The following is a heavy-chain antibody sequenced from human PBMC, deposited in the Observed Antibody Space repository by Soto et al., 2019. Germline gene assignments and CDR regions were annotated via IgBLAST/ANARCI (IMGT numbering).Heavy chain of an antibody. D-gene: IGHD6-19*01. CDR1: GFTFSSYG. CDR2: IWYDGSNK. CDR3: ARVRIAVAGALDY. J-gene: IGHJ4*02. V-gene: IGHV3-33*01. Sequence: GGALRLSCSASGFTFSSYGMHWVRQAPGKGLEWVAVIWYDGSNKYYADSVKGRFTISRDNSKNTLYLQMNSLRAEDTAVYYCARVRIAVAGALDYRGQGTLVTVSS.